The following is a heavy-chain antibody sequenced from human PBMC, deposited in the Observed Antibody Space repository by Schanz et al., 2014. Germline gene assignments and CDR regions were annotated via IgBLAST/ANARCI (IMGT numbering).Heavy chain of an antibody. D-gene: IGHD3-3*01. V-gene: IGHV1-18*01. J-gene: IGHJ4*02. CDR1: GYTFTSYG. Sequence: QVQLVQSGAEVKKPGASVRVSCKASGYTFTSYGISWVRQAPGQGLEWMGWISAYNGNTKYPQKLQGRVTMTTDTSTSTVYMELRSLRSDDTAVYYCARSAGRDFWSGYYTRVDYWGQGTLVTVSS. CDR3: ARSAGRDFWSGYYTRVDY. CDR2: ISAYNGNT.